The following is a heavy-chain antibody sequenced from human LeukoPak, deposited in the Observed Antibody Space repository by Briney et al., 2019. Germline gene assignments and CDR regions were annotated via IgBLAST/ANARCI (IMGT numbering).Heavy chain of an antibody. CDR3: ATSESQTKFDY. D-gene: IGHD1/OR15-1a*01. V-gene: IGHV5-51*01. Sequence: GESLKISCKGSGYSFATYWIGWVRQMPGKGLEWMGIIFPGDSDTIYSPSFQGQVTISADKSINTAYLQWSSLKASDTAMYYCATSESQTKFDYWGQGTLVTASS. J-gene: IGHJ4*02. CDR1: GYSFATYW. CDR2: IFPGDSDT.